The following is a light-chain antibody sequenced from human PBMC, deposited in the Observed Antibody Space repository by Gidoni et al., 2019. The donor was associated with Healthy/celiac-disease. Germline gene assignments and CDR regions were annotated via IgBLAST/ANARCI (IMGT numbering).Light chain of an antibody. CDR1: SSDVGSYNL. V-gene: IGLV2-23*02. Sequence: QSALNQPAAVSGSPGQSITISCTGTSSDVGSYNLVSWYQQHPGKAPKLMIYELSKRPSGVSNRFSGSKSGNTASLTISGLQAEDEADYYCCSYAGSSTWVFGGGTKLTVL. CDR2: ELS. J-gene: IGLJ3*02. CDR3: CSYAGSSTWV.